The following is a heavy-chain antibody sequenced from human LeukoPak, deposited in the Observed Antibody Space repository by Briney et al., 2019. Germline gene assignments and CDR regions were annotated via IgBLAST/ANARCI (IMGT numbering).Heavy chain of an antibody. Sequence: GGSLRLSCAASGFTFSSYGMHWVRQAPGKGLEWVAVISYDGSNKYYADSVKGRFTISRDNSKNTLYLQMNSLRAEDTAVYYCAKDYAEDTMARGIMGGYWGQGTLVTVSS. CDR1: GFTFSSYG. V-gene: IGHV3-30*18. J-gene: IGHJ4*02. D-gene: IGHD3-10*01. CDR2: ISYDGSNK. CDR3: AKDYAEDTMARGIMGGY.